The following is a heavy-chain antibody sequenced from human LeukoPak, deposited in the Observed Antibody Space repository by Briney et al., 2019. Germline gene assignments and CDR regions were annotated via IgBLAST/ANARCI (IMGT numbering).Heavy chain of an antibody. V-gene: IGHV3-11*04. D-gene: IGHD3-3*01. CDR1: GFTFSDKY. Sequence: GGSLRLSCAASGFTFSDKYMSWIRQAPGKGLEWVSYISSSGSIIYYADSVKGRFTISRDNSKNKLYLQMNSLRAEDTAVYYCARDSTIFGVLTGNFDFWGQGTLVTVSS. CDR2: ISSSGSII. J-gene: IGHJ4*02. CDR3: ARDSTIFGVLTGNFDF.